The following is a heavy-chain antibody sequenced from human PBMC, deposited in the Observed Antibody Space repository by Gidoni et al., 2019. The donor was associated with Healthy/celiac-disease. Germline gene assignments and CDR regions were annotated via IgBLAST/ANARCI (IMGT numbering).Heavy chain of an antibody. J-gene: IGHJ5*02. CDR2: IYPGDSDT. D-gene: IGHD3-3*01. Sequence: EVQLVQSGAEVKKPGESLKISCKGSGYSFTSYWIGWVRQMPGKGLEWMGIIYPGDSDTRYSPSFQGQVTISADKSISTAYLQWSSLKASDTAMYYCAREGGFTIFGVVTNWFDPWGQGTLVTVSS. CDR3: AREGGFTIFGVVTNWFDP. V-gene: IGHV5-51*01. CDR1: GYSFTSYW.